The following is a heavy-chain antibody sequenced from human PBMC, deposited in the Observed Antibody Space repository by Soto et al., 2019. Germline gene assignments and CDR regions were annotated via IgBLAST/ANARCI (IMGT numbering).Heavy chain of an antibody. Sequence: GGSLRLSCAVSGFTLSSYVMRWVRQAPGKGLEWVAVIRYDGSNKYYADSVKGRFTISRDNSKNTLYLQMNSLRAEDTAVYYCARDGYCSGGSCYSVPVFDYWGQGTLVTVSS. D-gene: IGHD2-15*01. V-gene: IGHV3-33*08. CDR2: IRYDGSNK. CDR1: GFTLSSYV. J-gene: IGHJ4*02. CDR3: ARDGYCSGGSCYSVPVFDY.